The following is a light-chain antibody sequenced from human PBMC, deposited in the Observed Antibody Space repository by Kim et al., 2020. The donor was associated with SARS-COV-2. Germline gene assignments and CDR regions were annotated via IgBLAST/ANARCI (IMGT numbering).Light chain of an antibody. V-gene: IGKV3-20*01. Sequence: ELVLTQSPGTLSLSPGEGATLSCRASQSVNGRFLAWYQQKPGQAPRLLIYGASTRATGIPDRFSGSGSGTDFTLTISRLEPEEFAMYYCKQDDSSVWTFGQGTKVEIK. J-gene: IGKJ1*01. CDR3: KQDDSSVWT. CDR1: QSVNGRF. CDR2: GAS.